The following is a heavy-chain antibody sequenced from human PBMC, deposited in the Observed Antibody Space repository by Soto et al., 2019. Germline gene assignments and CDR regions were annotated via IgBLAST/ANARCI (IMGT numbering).Heavy chain of an antibody. CDR1: GGTFSDYF. Sequence: GGSLRLSCAASGGTFSDYFMSWVRQTPGRGLEWISYISTSGHTIYADSVKGRFTISMDNAKTSLHLQMNSLRAEVTAAHYCGRLVGYCDSSNCYWGYFDYWGRGTLVTVS. CDR2: ISTSGHTI. J-gene: IGHJ4*02. D-gene: IGHD2-15*01. CDR3: GRLVGYCDSSNCYWGYFDY. V-gene: IGHV3-11*01.